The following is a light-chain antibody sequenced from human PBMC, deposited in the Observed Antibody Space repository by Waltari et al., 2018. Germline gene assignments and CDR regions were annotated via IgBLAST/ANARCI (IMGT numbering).Light chain of an antibody. CDR3: QQYYDSLLT. CDR1: QDIYNY. V-gene: IGKV1-33*01. J-gene: IGKJ4*01. CDR2: SAS. Sequence: DIQMTQSPSSLSASVGDRVTITCRASQDIYNYLTWYQQQPGKAPKPLIYSASTLERGVPSRFSGSRSGTEYILAINSLQPEDIATYYCQQYYDSLLTFGGGTKVEIK.